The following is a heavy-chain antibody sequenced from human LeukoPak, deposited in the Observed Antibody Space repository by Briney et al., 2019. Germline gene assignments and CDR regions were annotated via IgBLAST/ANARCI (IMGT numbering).Heavy chain of an antibody. D-gene: IGHD6-19*01. V-gene: IGHV3-23*01. J-gene: IGHJ5*02. CDR1: GFTFSSYA. CDR2: ISSTGGST. CDR3: ARGYSSLDP. Sequence: AGGFLRLSCAASGFTFSSYAMSWVRQAPGKGLEWVSGISSTGGSTYYADSVKGRFTISRDNSKNTLYVQMNSLIAEDTAVYYCARGYSSLDPWGQGTLVTVSS.